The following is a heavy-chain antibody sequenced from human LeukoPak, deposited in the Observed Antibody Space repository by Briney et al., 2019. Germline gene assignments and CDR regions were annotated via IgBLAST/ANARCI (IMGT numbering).Heavy chain of an antibody. J-gene: IGHJ4*02. CDR1: GFTFSSYG. CDR2: ISGSGGST. V-gene: IGHV3-23*01. Sequence: GGTLRLSCAASGFTFSSYGMSWVRQAPGKGLEWVSAISGSGGSTYYADSVKGRFTISRDNSKNTLYLQMNSLRAEDTAVYYCAKEVGSGWFGYFDYWGQGTLVTVSS. D-gene: IGHD6-19*01. CDR3: AKEVGSGWFGYFDY.